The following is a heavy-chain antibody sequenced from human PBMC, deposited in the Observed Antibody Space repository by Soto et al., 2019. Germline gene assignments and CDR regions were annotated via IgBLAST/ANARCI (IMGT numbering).Heavy chain of an antibody. CDR3: ARGAVPAATPAPYFDY. D-gene: IGHD2-2*01. Sequence: SETLSLTCAVYGGSFSGYYWSWIRQPPGKGLEWIGEINHSGSTNYNPSLKSRVTISVDTSKNQFSLKLSSVTAADTAVYYCARGAVPAATPAPYFDYWGQGTLVTVSS. V-gene: IGHV4-34*01. CDR2: INHSGST. J-gene: IGHJ4*02. CDR1: GGSFSGYY.